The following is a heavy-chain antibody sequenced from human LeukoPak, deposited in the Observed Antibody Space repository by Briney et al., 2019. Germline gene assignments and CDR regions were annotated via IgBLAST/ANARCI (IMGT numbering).Heavy chain of an antibody. J-gene: IGHJ4*02. V-gene: IGHV4-34*01. D-gene: IGHD3-16*01. CDR1: GGSFSGYY. CDR3: AGGSHDDPDYFDY. Sequence: PSETLSLTCAVYGGSFSGYYWSWIRQPPGKGLEWIGEINHSGSTNYNPSLKSRVTISVDTSKNQFSLKLRSVTAADTAVYYCAGGSHDDPDYFDYWGQGTLVTVSS. CDR2: INHSGST.